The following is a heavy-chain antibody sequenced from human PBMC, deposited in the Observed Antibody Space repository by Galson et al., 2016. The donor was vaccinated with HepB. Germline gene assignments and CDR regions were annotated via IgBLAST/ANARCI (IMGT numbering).Heavy chain of an antibody. CDR3: ARAPFDTSGYYFDY. V-gene: IGHV4-31*03. J-gene: IGHJ4*01. D-gene: IGHD3-22*01. CDR2: IYYSAST. CDR1: GGSISSGGFY. Sequence: TLSLTCTVSGGSISSGGFYWSWIRQRPERGLEWIGYIYYSASTYYNPSLKSRVTMSVDTSKNQFSLELRSVTAADTAVYYCARAPFDTSGYYFDYWGHGTPRPVSS.